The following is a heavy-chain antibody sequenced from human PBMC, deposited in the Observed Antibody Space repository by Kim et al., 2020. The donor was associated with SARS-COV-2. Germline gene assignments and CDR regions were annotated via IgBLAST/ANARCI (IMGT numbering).Heavy chain of an antibody. Sequence: ASVKVSCKASGYTFTSYAMHWVRQAPGQRLEWMGWINAGNGNTKYSQKFQGRVTITRDTSASTAYMELSSLRSEDTAVYYCARSRVRDSSGWYGYYYFDYWGQETQVTVSS. D-gene: IGHD6-19*01. CDR3: ARSRVRDSSGWYGYYYFDY. J-gene: IGHJ4*01. CDR1: GYTFTSYA. V-gene: IGHV1-3*01. CDR2: INAGNGNT.